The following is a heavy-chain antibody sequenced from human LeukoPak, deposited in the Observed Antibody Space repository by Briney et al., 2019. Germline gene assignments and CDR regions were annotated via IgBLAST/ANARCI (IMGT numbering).Heavy chain of an antibody. Sequence: GGSLRLSCAASGFTFSSYAMSWVRQAPGKGLEWVSAISGSGGSTYYADSVKGRFTISRDNSKNTLYLQMNCLRAEDTAVYYCAKDREIQLWSYIDYWGQGTLVTVSS. CDR2: ISGSGGST. CDR1: GFTFSSYA. J-gene: IGHJ4*02. D-gene: IGHD5-18*01. V-gene: IGHV3-23*01. CDR3: AKDREIQLWSYIDY.